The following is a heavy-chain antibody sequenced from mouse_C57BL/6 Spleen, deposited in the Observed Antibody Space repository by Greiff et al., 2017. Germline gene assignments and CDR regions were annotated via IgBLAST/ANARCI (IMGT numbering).Heavy chain of an antibody. CDR3: ASRGTGYFDY. Sequence: QVQLQQSGAELVRPGASVKLSCKASGYTFTDYYINWVKQRPGQGLEWIARIYPGSGNTYYNEKFKGKATLTAEKSSSTAYMQLSSLTSEDSAVYFCASRGTGYFDYWGQGTTLTVSS. V-gene: IGHV1-76*01. CDR1: GYTFTDYY. D-gene: IGHD4-1*01. CDR2: IYPGSGNT. J-gene: IGHJ2*01.